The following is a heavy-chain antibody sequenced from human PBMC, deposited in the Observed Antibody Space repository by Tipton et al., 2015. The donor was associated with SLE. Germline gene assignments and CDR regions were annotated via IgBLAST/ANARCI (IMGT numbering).Heavy chain of an antibody. CDR2: IHYSGST. CDR1: GGSISSGGYY. J-gene: IGHJ5*02. CDR3: ARHAFAYCGGDCYPFYP. V-gene: IGHV4-31*03. Sequence: TLSLTCTVSGGSISSGGYYWSWVRQRPGTGLEWIGYIHYSGSTYYNPSLKSRVTISVDTSKNQFSLKLSSVTAADTAVYYCARHAFAYCGGDCYPFYPWGQGTLVTVSS. D-gene: IGHD2-21*01.